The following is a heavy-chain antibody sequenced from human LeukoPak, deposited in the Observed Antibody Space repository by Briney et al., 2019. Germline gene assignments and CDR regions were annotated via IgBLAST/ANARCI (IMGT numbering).Heavy chain of an antibody. CDR1: GFTFGDYA. Sequence: LTGGSLRLSCSTSGFTFGDYAMSWVRQAPGKGLEWVGFIQAKAYGGATKYAASVYGRFSISRDDSQSIANLQMNDLKTEDTAVYYCTRAPHPRCSSSGCYLDYWGQGTLVTVSS. J-gene: IGHJ4*02. D-gene: IGHD2-2*01. V-gene: IGHV3-49*04. CDR2: IQAKAYGGAT. CDR3: TRAPHPRCSSSGCYLDY.